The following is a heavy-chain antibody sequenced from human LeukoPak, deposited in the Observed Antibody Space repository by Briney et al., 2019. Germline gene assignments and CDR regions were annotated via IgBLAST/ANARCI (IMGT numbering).Heavy chain of an antibody. D-gene: IGHD3-3*01. CDR2: ISSSSSYI. CDR3: ARADYDFWSGYFYRGPYMDV. J-gene: IGHJ6*03. V-gene: IGHV3-21*01. Sequence: PGGSLRLSCAASGFTFSSYNMNWVRQAPGKGLEWVSSISSSSSYIYYADSVKGRFIISRDNAKNSLYLQMNSLRAEDTAVYYCARADYDFWSGYFYRGPYMDVWGKGTTVTVSS. CDR1: GFTFSSYN.